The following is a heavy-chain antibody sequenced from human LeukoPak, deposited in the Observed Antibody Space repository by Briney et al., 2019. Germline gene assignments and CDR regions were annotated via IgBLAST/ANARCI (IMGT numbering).Heavy chain of an antibody. D-gene: IGHD5/OR15-5a*01. CDR1: GFTFSSYA. V-gene: IGHV3-23*01. CDR3: AKTSSVNSLYYFDY. J-gene: IGHJ4*02. Sequence: PGGSLRLSCAASGFTFSSYAMSWVRQAPGKGLEWVSSISGSGGTTYYADSVKGRFTISRDNSKNTLYLQMNSLRAEDTAVYYCAKTSSVNSLYYFDYWGQGTLVTVSS. CDR2: ISGSGGTT.